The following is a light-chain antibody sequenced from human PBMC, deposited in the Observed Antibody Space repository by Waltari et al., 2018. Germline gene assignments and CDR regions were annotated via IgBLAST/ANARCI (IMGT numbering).Light chain of an antibody. J-gene: IGKJ1*01. CDR3: MQALQTPWT. V-gene: IGKV2-28*01. Sequence: DIVMIQSPLSLPVTPGEPASISCRASQSLLHTNAYNYLDWYLQKPGQSPQLLIYLGSNRASGVPDRFSGSGSGTDFTLKISRVEAEDVGVYYCMQALQTPWTFGQGTKVEIK. CDR1: QSLLHTNAYNY. CDR2: LGS.